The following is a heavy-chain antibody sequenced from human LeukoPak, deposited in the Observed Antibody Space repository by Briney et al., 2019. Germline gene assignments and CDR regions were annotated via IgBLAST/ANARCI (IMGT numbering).Heavy chain of an antibody. CDR1: GGSISSGSYY. J-gene: IGHJ5*02. D-gene: IGHD2-2*01. V-gene: IGHV4-61*02. Sequence: PSQTLSLPRTVSGGSISSGSYYWSWIRQPAGKGLEWIGRIYTSGSTNYNPSLKSRVTISVDTSKNQFSLKLSSVTAADTAVYYCARGDIVVARLNPSWFTPSGQGSLVTLSS. CDR3: ARGDIVVARLNPSWFTP. CDR2: IYTSGST.